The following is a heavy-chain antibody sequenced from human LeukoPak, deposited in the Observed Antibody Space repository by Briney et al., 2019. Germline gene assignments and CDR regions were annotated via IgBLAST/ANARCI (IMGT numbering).Heavy chain of an antibody. CDR1: GGTFSSYA. D-gene: IGHD5-24*01. Sequence: ASVKVSCKASGGTFSSYAISWVRQAPGQGLEWMGGIIPIFGTANYAQKFQGRVTITADESTSTAYMELSSLRSEDTAVYYCARAGEMATINYFDYWGQGTLVTVSS. V-gene: IGHV1-69*13. J-gene: IGHJ4*02. CDR2: IIPIFGTA. CDR3: ARAGEMATINYFDY.